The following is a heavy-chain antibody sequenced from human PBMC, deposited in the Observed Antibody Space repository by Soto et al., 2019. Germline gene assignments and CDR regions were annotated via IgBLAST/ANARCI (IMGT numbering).Heavy chain of an antibody. Sequence: ASVKVSCKASGGTFSSYAISWVRQAPGQGLEWMGGIIPIFGTANYAQKFQGRVTITADESTSTAYMELSSLRSEDTAVYYCARENPIDYVTTGYFDYWGQGTLVTVSS. D-gene: IGHD4-17*01. CDR3: ARENPIDYVTTGYFDY. J-gene: IGHJ4*02. CDR1: GGTFSSYA. CDR2: IIPIFGTA. V-gene: IGHV1-69*13.